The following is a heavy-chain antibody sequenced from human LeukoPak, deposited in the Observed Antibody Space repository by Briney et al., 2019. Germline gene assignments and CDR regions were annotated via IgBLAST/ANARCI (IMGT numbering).Heavy chain of an antibody. CDR2: IKQDGSEK. Sequence: GGSLRLSCAASGFTFSSYWMSWVRQAPGKGLEWVANIKQDGSEKYYVDSVKGRFTISRDNAKNSLYLQMNSLRTEDTAVYYCARDIVATMNNWFDPWGQGTLVTVSS. CDR3: ARDIVATMNNWFDP. CDR1: GFTFSSYW. J-gene: IGHJ5*02. D-gene: IGHD5-12*01. V-gene: IGHV3-7*01.